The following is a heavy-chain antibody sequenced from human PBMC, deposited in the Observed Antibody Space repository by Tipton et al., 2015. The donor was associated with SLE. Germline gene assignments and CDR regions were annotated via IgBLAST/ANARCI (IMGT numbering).Heavy chain of an antibody. CDR3: ARSAGYGSSWAHFDY. CDR1: GGSISSRSYY. D-gene: IGHD6-13*01. CDR2: MYYSGNT. V-gene: IGHV4-39*07. J-gene: IGHJ4*02. Sequence: TLSLTCTVSGGSISSRSYYWGWIRQPPGKGLEWIGTMYYSGNTLYNPSLKSRVTISVDTSKNQFSLKLSSVTAADTAVYYCARSAGYGSSWAHFDYWGQGTLVTVSS.